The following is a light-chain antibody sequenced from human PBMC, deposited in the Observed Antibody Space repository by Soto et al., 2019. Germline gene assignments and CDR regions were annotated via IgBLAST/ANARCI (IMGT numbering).Light chain of an antibody. CDR3: ASPRSGSPPFV. J-gene: IGLJ1*01. Sequence: QSALTQPASVSGSPGQSITISCAGTSSDVGFYNYVSWYQQLPGKVPKLMIYEVSNRPSGVSNRFSGSKSGNTASLTISGLQAEDEADYYCASPRSGSPPFVFGTGTKLTVL. CDR2: EVS. V-gene: IGLV2-14*01. CDR1: SSDVGFYNY.